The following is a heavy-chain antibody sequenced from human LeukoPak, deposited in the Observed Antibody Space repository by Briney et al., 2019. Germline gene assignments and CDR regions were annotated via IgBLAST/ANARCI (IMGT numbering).Heavy chain of an antibody. CDR2: INWNGGST. J-gene: IGHJ4*02. CDR3: ARLGYYYDSSGYFDY. V-gene: IGHV3-20*04. Sequence: PGGSLRLSCAASGFTFDDYGMSWVRQAPGKGLEWVSSINWNGGSTGCADSVKGRFTISRDNAKNSLYLQMNSLRAEDTALYYCARLGYYYDSSGYFDYWGQGTLVTVSS. D-gene: IGHD3-22*01. CDR1: GFTFDDYG.